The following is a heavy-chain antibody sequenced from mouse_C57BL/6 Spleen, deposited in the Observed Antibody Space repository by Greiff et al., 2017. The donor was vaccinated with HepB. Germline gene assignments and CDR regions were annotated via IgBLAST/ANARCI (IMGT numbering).Heavy chain of an antibody. D-gene: IGHD1-1*01. CDR3: ARRDDGSSYEWYFDV. CDR2: IYWDDDK. CDR1: GFSLSTSGMG. V-gene: IGHV8-12*01. Sequence: QVQLKESGPGILQSSQTLSLTCSFSGFSLSTSGMGVSWIRQPSGKGLEWLAHIYWDDDKRYNPSLKSRLTISKDTSRNQVFLKITSVDTADTATYYCARRDDGSSYEWYFDVWGTGTTVTVSS. J-gene: IGHJ1*03.